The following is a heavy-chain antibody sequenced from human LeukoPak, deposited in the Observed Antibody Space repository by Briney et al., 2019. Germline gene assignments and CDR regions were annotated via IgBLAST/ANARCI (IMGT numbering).Heavy chain of an antibody. CDR1: GFTFSTYW. CDR3: ARYSGSQEDY. CDR2: INSDETRI. D-gene: IGHD1-26*01. V-gene: IGHV3-74*01. Sequence: GGSLRLSCAASGFTFSTYWMHWVRQVPGKGLVWVSRINSDETRINYADSVKGRFTISRDNSKNTLYLQMNSLRAEDTAVYYCARYSGSQEDYWGQGTLVTVSS. J-gene: IGHJ4*02.